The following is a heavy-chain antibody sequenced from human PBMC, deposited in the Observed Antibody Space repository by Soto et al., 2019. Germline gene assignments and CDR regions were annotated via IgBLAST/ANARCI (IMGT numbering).Heavy chain of an antibody. CDR2: INAGNGNT. Sequence: ASVKVSCKASGYTFTSYAMHWVRQAPGQRLEWMGWINAGNGNTKYSQKFQGRVTITRDTSASTAYMELSSLRSEDTAVYYCARALTVTTFGTFDYWGQGTLVTVSS. D-gene: IGHD4-4*01. CDR3: ARALTVTTFGTFDY. J-gene: IGHJ4*02. CDR1: GYTFTSYA. V-gene: IGHV1-3*01.